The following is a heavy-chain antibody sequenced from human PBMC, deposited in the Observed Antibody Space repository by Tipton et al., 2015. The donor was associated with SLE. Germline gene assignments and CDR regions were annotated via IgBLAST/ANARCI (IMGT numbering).Heavy chain of an antibody. CDR3: VRVGTPDYYMDV. CDR2: IGWDSAYI. CDR1: GFTFDDYA. J-gene: IGHJ6*03. Sequence: RSLRLSCAASGFTFDDYAMHWVRQAPGKGLEWVAGIGWDSAYIAYEDSVEGRFTISRDNAKKSLYLQMDSLRPDDTAFYYCVRVGTPDYYMDVWGKGTRVTASS. V-gene: IGHV3-9*01. D-gene: IGHD7-27*01.